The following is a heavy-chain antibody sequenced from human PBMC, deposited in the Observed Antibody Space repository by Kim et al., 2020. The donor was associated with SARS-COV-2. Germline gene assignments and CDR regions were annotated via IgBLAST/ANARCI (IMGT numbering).Heavy chain of an antibody. J-gene: IGHJ4*02. CDR2: INHSGST. CDR3: ARFKEEVSMIVVVITAVSSYLHY. D-gene: IGHD3-22*01. Sequence: SETLSLTCAVYGGSFSGYYWSWIRQPPGKGLEWIGEINHSGSTNYNPSLKSRVTISVDTSKNQFSLKLSSVTAADTAVYYCARFKEEVSMIVVVITAVSSYLHYWGQGTL. V-gene: IGHV4-34*01. CDR1: GGSFSGYY.